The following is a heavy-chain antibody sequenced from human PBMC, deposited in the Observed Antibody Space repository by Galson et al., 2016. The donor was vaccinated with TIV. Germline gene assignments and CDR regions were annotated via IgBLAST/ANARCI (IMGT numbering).Heavy chain of an antibody. V-gene: IGHV1-69*05. J-gene: IGHJ3*02. CDR2: IIRIFGTS. CDR3: SKYISVDDKEAFDI. D-gene: IGHD1-1*01. CDR1: GITFSSYA. Sequence: SVKVSCKASGITFSSYAVSWVRQAPGQGLEWMGGIIRIFGTSNYAQKFQGRVTITTDESTRTAYMELSSLTSEDTAVYFCSKYISVDDKEAFDIWGQGTMVTVSS.